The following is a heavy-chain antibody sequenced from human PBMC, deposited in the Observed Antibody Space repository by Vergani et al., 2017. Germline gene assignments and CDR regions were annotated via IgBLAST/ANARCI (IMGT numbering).Heavy chain of an antibody. Sequence: QVKLQESGPGLLKPSQTLSLTCTVSGESIRSGSHYWSWIRQPAGKGPEWIGHIHTGGSTALNPSFTSRVSITVDTSKSQFSLKLNSVTVADTAVYYCARSRPYCTSGSCPAIWGQGTLVTVSS. CDR2: IHTGGST. CDR3: ARSRPYCTSGSCPAI. J-gene: IGHJ4*02. D-gene: IGHD2-15*01. V-gene: IGHV4-61*02. CDR1: GESIRSGSHY.